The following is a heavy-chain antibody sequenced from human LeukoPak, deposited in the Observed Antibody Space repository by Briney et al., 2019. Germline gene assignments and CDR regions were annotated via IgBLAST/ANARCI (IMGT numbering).Heavy chain of an antibody. Sequence: SGGSLRLSCAASGFTFSNYEMNWVRQAPGKGLEWVSYISSSGTTIYDADSVKGRFTISRDNAKNSLYLQMNSLRAEDTAVYYCARDEIRSGAFDIWGRGTMVTVSS. CDR2: ISSSGTTI. CDR3: ARDEIRSGAFDI. V-gene: IGHV3-48*03. J-gene: IGHJ3*02. CDR1: GFTFSNYE. D-gene: IGHD3-10*01.